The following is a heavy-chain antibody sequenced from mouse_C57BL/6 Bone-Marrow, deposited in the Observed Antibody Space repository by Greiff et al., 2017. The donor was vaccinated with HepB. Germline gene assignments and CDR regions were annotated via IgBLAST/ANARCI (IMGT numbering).Heavy chain of an antibody. CDR1: GYTFTSYG. Sequence: QVHVKQSGAELARPGASVKLSCKASGYTFTSYGISWVKQRTGQGLEWIGEIYPRSGNTYYNEKFKGKATLTADKSSSTAYMELRSLTSEDSAVYFCARSKRWLRDWYFDVWGTGTTVTVSS. CDR3: ARSKRWLRDWYFDV. D-gene: IGHD2-2*01. V-gene: IGHV1-81*01. CDR2: IYPRSGNT. J-gene: IGHJ1*03.